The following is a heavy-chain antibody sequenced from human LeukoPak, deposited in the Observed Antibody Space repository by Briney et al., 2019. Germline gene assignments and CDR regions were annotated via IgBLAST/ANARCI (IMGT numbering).Heavy chain of an antibody. J-gene: IGHJ6*02. CDR3: ARDGVAPGAPSNYYYYYGMDV. D-gene: IGHD1-26*01. CDR1: GFTVSSNY. Sequence: GGSLRLSCAASGFTVSSNYMSWVRQAPGKGLEWVSVIYSGGSTYYADSVKGRFTISRDNSKNTLYLQMNSLRAEDTAVYYCARDGVAPGAPSNYYYYYGMDVWGQGTTVTVSS. CDR2: IYSGGST. V-gene: IGHV3-53*01.